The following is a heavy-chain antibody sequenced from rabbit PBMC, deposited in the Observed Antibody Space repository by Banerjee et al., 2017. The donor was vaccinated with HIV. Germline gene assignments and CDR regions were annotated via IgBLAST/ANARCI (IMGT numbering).Heavy chain of an antibody. D-gene: IGHD8-1*01. CDR2: INTGSGTT. J-gene: IGHJ4*01. Sequence: QSFEESGGDLVKPGASLTLTCKASGIDFSSNYWICWVRQAPGKGLEWIGCINTGSGTTYYASWAKGRFSISRSTSLNTVTLQMTSLTAADTATYFCASDRYGGSSLYWAFNFWGQGTLVTVS. CDR3: ASDRYGGSSLYWAFNF. CDR1: GIDFSSNYW. V-gene: IGHV1S43*01.